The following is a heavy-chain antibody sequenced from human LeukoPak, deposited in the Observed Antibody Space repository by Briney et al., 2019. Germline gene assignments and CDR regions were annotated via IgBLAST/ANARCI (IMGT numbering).Heavy chain of an antibody. Sequence: SETLSLTCSVSGYSISSGYYWGWIRQPPGKGLEWIGSIYHSGSTYYNTSLKSRVTISVDTSKNQFSLKLNSVTAADTAVYYCARDRDILTGYYVYWGQGTLVTVSS. D-gene: IGHD3-9*01. J-gene: IGHJ4*02. CDR2: IYHSGST. CDR3: ARDRDILTGYYVY. V-gene: IGHV4-38-2*02. CDR1: GYSISSGYY.